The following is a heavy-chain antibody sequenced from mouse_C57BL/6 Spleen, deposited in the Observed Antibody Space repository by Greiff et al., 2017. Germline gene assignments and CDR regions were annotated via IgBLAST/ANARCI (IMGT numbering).Heavy chain of an antibody. V-gene: IGHV1-69*01. CDR1: GYTFTSYW. CDR2: IDPSDSYT. Sequence: VQLQQPGAELVMPGASVKLSCKASGYTFTSYWMHWVKQRPGQGLEWIGEIDPSDSYTNYNQKFKGKSTLTVDKSSSTAYMQLSGLSSEDSAVYYCARGALVTTGGAWFAYWGQGTLVTVSA. D-gene: IGHD2-2*01. CDR3: ARGALVTTGGAWFAY. J-gene: IGHJ3*01.